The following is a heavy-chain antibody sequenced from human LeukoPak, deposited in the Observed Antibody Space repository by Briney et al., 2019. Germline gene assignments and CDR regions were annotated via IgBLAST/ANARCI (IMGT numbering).Heavy chain of an antibody. CDR1: GFTFRTYA. CDR3: VKFRGATDHYYYYMDV. V-gene: IGHV3-23*01. CDR2: ISGSGGYI. J-gene: IGHJ6*03. Sequence: GGSLRLSCAASGFTFRTYAMTWVRQAPGKGLEWVSGISGSGGYIYSADSLKGRFTNSRDNSKNTVYLQMNSLRAEDTAVYYCVKFRGATDHYYYYMDVWGKGTTVTVSS. D-gene: IGHD1-26*01.